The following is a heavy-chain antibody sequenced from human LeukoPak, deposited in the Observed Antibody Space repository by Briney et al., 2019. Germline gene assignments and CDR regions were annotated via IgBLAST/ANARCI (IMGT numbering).Heavy chain of an antibody. CDR2: IYYSGST. CDR3: ARQSPGYPYYFDN. CDR1: GGSISSSIYY. V-gene: IGHV4-39*01. J-gene: IGHJ4*02. Sequence: PSETLSLTCTVSGGSISSSIYYWGWIRQPPGKGLEWTGSIYYSGSTYYNPSLKSRVTISVDTSKNHFSLKLSSVTAADTAVYYCARQSPGYPYYFDNWGQGTLVTVSS. D-gene: IGHD3-9*01.